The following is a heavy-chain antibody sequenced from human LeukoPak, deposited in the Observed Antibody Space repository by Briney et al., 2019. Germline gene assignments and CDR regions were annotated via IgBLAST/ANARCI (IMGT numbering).Heavy chain of an antibody. CDR2: ISSSGSTI. V-gene: IGHV3-11*01. CDR1: GFTFSDYY. CDR3: ATTLVGLQSPEFDY. Sequence: TSGGSLRLSCAASGFTFSDYYMSWIRQAPGKGLEWVSYISSSGSTIYYADSVKGRFTISRDNAKNSLYLQMNSLRAEDTAVYYCATTLVGLQSPEFDYWGQGTLVTVSS. J-gene: IGHJ4*02. D-gene: IGHD5-24*01.